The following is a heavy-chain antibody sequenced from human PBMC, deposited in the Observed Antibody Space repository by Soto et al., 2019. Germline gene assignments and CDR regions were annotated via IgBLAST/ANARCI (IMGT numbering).Heavy chain of an antibody. J-gene: IGHJ5*02. CDR2: IIPIFGTA. Sequence: QVQLVQSGAEVKKPGSSVKVSCKASGGTFSCYAISWVRQAPGQGLEWMGGIIPIFGTANYAQKFQGRVTITADESTSTAYMELSSLRSEDTAVYYCARPARGLKGGRNWFDPWGQGTLVTVSS. CDR1: GGTFSCYA. CDR3: ARPARGLKGGRNWFDP. V-gene: IGHV1-69*01. D-gene: IGHD3-16*01.